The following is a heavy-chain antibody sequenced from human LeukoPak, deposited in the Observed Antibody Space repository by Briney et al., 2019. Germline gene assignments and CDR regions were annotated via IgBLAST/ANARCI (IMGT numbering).Heavy chain of an antibody. J-gene: IGHJ4*02. CDR1: GFPFNTLN. V-gene: IGHV3-48*01. CDR3: ASAYSATWYAGY. Sequence: GGSLTLPCSPSGFPFNTLNMIWLRPPPGGGLEWISYISSGGSTIYYADSVKGRLTISRDNAKNSLYLQMSSLRAEGTAVYYCASAYSATWYAGYWGQGTLVTVSS. CDR2: ISSGGSTI. D-gene: IGHD6-13*01.